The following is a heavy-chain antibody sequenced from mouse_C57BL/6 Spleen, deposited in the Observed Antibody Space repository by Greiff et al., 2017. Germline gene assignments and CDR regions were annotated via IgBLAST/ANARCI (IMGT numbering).Heavy chain of an antibody. CDR2: IDPSDSET. D-gene: IGHD1-1*01. CDR1: GYTFTSYW. V-gene: IGHV1-52*01. J-gene: IGHJ2*01. CDR3: ARAHYYGSSPLDD. Sequence: QVQLQQPGAELVRPGSSVKLSCKASGYTFTSYWMHWVKQRPIQGLEWIGNIDPSDSETHYNQKFKDKATLTVDKSSSTAYMQLSSLTSEDSAVYYCARAHYYGSSPLDDWGQGTTLTVSS.